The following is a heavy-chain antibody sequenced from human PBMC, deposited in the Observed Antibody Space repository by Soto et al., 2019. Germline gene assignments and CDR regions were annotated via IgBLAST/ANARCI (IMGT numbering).Heavy chain of an antibody. Sequence: QVQLVQSGAEMKKPGASVKVSCKASGYTFSSHGINWVRQAPGQRLEWVGWIGADDGYTNYAQNLQDRVIMTTDTSTSTAYMELTSLRSDDTAVYYCARDVFYWGQGTLVTVSS. CDR3: ARDVFY. J-gene: IGHJ4*02. CDR2: IGADDGYT. V-gene: IGHV1-18*01. CDR1: GYTFSSHG.